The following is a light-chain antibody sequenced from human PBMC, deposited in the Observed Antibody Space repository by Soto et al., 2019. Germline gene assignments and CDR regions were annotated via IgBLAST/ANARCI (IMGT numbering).Light chain of an antibody. V-gene: IGLV2-14*01. CDR3: SSYTNINTRAGV. Sequence: QSALTQPPSASGSPGQSVTISCTGSSSDVGGYEYVSWYQQHPGKAPKLIIYEVTDRPSGVSNRFSGSKSGNTASLTISGLQAEDEAEYYCSSYTNINTRAGVFGTGTKLTVL. CDR2: EVT. J-gene: IGLJ1*01. CDR1: SSDVGGYEY.